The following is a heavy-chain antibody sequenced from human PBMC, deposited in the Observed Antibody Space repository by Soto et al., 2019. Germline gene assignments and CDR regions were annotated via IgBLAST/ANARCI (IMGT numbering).Heavy chain of an antibody. J-gene: IGHJ4*02. CDR1: GGSISSSNW. CDR3: ARDMAAAGLGLDY. Sequence: PSETLSLTCAVSGGSISSSNWWSWVRQPPGKGLEWIGEIYHSGSTNYNPSLKSRVTISVDKSKNHFSLKLSSVTAADTAVYYCARDMAAAGLGLDYWGQGTLVTVSS. V-gene: IGHV4-4*02. D-gene: IGHD6-13*01. CDR2: IYHSGST.